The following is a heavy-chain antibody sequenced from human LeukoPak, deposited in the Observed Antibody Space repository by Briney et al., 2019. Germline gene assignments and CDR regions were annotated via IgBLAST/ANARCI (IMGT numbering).Heavy chain of an antibody. CDR3: ARPRFGELNAFDI. CDR1: GGSFSGYY. Sequence: KTSETLSLTCAVYGGSFSGYYWSWIRQPPGKGLEWIGEINHSGSTNYNPSLKSRVTISVDTSKNQFSLKLSSVTAADTAVYYRARPRFGELNAFDIWGQGTMVTVSS. D-gene: IGHD3-10*01. V-gene: IGHV4-34*01. J-gene: IGHJ3*02. CDR2: INHSGST.